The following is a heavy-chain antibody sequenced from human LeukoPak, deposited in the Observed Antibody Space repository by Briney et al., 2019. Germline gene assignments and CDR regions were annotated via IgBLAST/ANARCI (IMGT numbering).Heavy chain of an antibody. CDR1: GGSFSGYY. CDR3: ARGYLAYYDSSGYVPYYFDY. V-gene: IGHV4-34*01. J-gene: IGHJ4*02. CDR2: INHSGST. Sequence: SETLSLTCAVYGGSFSGYYWSWIRQPPAKGLEWIGEINHSGSTNYNPSLKSRVTISVDTSNNQFSLKLSSVTAAETAVYYCARGYLAYYDSSGYVPYYFDYWGQGTLVTVSS. D-gene: IGHD3-22*01.